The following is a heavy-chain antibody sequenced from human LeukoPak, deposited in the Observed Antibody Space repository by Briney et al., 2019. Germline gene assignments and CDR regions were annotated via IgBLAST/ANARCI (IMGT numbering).Heavy chain of an antibody. V-gene: IGHV3-7*01. D-gene: IGHD5-12*01. CDR2: IKQYGSGK. Sequence: GGALRHSCAGSRFTFSKYWKSWGRQAPGKGLEGVANIKQYGSGKYYVDSVKGRFNISSDKAKNSMYLQMNSLRAQDTGEYYSARDGATFSGYDWYYYMDVWGKGTTVTVSS. CDR1: RFTFSKYW. CDR3: ARDGATFSGYDWYYYMDV. J-gene: IGHJ6*03.